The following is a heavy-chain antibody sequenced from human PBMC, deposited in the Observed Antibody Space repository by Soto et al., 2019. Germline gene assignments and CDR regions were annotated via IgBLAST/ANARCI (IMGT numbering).Heavy chain of an antibody. CDR3: ARAGGITIFGVVINAFDI. D-gene: IGHD3-3*01. CDR1: GGSISSGDYY. V-gene: IGHV4-30-4*01. Sequence: SETLSLTCTVSGGSISSGDYYWSLIRQPPGKGLEWIGYIYYSGSTYYNPSLKSRVTISVDTSKNQFSLKLSSVTAADTAVYYCARAGGITIFGVVINAFDIWGQGTMVTVSS. CDR2: IYYSGST. J-gene: IGHJ3*02.